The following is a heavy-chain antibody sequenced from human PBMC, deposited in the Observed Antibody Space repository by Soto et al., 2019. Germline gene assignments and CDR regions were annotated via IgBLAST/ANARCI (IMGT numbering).Heavy chain of an antibody. D-gene: IGHD2-21*01. CDR1: GGSISSGGYS. Sequence: SETLSLTCAVSGGSISSGGYSWNWIRQPPGKGLEWIGYIYHSGSTLYNPSLKSRVTISVDKSKNQFSLKLSSVTAADTAVYYCACDREGEPPNGFDPRARGSSVPVS. J-gene: IGHJ5*02. V-gene: IGHV4-30-2*01. CDR2: IYHSGST. CDR3: ACDREGEPPNGFDP.